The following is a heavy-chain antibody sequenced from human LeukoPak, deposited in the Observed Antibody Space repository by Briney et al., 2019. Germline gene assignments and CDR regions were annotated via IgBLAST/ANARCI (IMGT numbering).Heavy chain of an antibody. J-gene: IGHJ4*02. Sequence: PGGSLRLSCAASGFTFRSCGMHWVRQAPGKGLGWVAVISNDGSDKFYADSVKGRFAISRDNSKNTVYLQMNSLRVEDTAVYYCAKDRSYTWSFDYWGQGILVTVSS. V-gene: IGHV3-30*18. D-gene: IGHD1-26*01. CDR1: GFTFRSCG. CDR3: AKDRSYTWSFDY. CDR2: ISNDGSDK.